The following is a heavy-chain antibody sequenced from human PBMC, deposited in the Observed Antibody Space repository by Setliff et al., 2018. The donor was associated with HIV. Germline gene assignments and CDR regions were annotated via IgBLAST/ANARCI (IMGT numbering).Heavy chain of an antibody. J-gene: IGHJ4*02. CDR2: IHSGGST. CDR3: ARARGGNSEWSY. CDR1: GFTVSNDY. Sequence: GGSLRLSCAASGFTVSNDYMSWVRQAPGRGLEWVSVIHSGGSTYYADSVKGRFIISRDNSKNTLYLQMNSLRAEDTAVYYCARARGGNSEWSYWGQGTLVTVSS. D-gene: IGHD2-15*01. V-gene: IGHV3-66*01.